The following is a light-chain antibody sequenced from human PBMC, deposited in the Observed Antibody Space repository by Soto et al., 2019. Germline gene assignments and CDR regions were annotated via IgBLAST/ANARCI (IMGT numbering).Light chain of an antibody. CDR2: GTS. J-gene: IGKJ4*01. CDR1: QSVSSSY. V-gene: IGKV3-20*01. Sequence: EIVLTQSPGTLSLSPGERATLSCRASQSVSSSYLAWYQQKPGQAPRLLIYGTSSRATGLPDRFSGSGSRTDFTLTISRLEPEDFAVYYCQHYGSSPLTFGGGTKVQIK. CDR3: QHYGSSPLT.